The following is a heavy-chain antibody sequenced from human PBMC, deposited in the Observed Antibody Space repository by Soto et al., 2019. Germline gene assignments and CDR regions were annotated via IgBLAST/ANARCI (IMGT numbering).Heavy chain of an antibody. CDR2: ISVSGGST. V-gene: IGHV3-23*01. Sequence: EVQLLESGGGLVQPGGSLRLSCAASGFTFNSYAMTWVRQAPGKGLEWVSAISVSGGSTYYADSVKGRFTIYRDNSKNTLYRQMNSLRAEDTAVYYCAKEYSSSVFSNDAFDIWGQGTMVTVSS. CDR3: AKEYSSSVFSNDAFDI. CDR1: GFTFNSYA. D-gene: IGHD6-6*01. J-gene: IGHJ3*02.